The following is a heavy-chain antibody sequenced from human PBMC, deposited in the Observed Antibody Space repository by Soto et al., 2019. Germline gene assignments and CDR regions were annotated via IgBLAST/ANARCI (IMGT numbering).Heavy chain of an antibody. V-gene: IGHV3-72*01. Sequence: EVQLVESGGGLVQPGGSLRLSCAASGFTLSDHYMDWVRQAPGKGLEWVGRTRNKANSYTTEYAASVKGRFTISRDDSKISLYLQMNSLKTEDTAVYYCVRSRYSSGWFFDSWGQGTLVTVSS. J-gene: IGHJ4*02. CDR3: VRSRYSSGWFFDS. CDR2: TRNKANSYTT. CDR1: GFTLSDHY. D-gene: IGHD6-19*01.